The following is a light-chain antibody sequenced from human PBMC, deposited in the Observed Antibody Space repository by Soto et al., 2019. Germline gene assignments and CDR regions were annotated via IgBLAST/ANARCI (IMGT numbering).Light chain of an antibody. Sequence: EIVVTKAPATLSVSPGERATLSCRASPSFSSALAWYQQIPGQAPRLLIYGASTRATGIQARFSGSGSGTEFTLTSNSLQSEDIGIYYCQQNDILPYTFGPGSKVHFK. CDR1: PSFSSA. CDR2: GAS. V-gene: IGKV3-15*01. J-gene: IGKJ3*01. CDR3: QQNDILPYT.